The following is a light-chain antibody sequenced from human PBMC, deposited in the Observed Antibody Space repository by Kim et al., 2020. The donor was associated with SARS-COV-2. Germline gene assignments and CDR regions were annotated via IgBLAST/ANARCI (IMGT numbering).Light chain of an antibody. CDR1: TSNIGGNS. V-gene: IGLV1-44*01. CDR2: TNN. Sequence: SVLTQPPSASGSPGQRVTISCSGSTSNIGGNSVNWYQQFPGTAPKLFVDTNNRRPSGVPDRVSASKSGTSASLAISGLQSEDEADYYCGTWDDTLEVWLFGGGTQLTVL. J-gene: IGLJ3*02. CDR3: GTWDDTLEVWL.